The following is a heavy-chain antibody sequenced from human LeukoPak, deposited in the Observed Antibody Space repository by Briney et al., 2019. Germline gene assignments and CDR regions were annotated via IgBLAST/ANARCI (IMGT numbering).Heavy chain of an antibody. J-gene: IGHJ6*04. CDR1: GFSFSNYA. CDR2: IKQGGSEK. Sequence: GGSLRLSCSASGFSFSNYAMYWVRQAPGKGLEWVANIKQGGSEKYYVDSVKGRFTISRDNAKNSLYLQMNSLRAEDTAVYYCARDFGLRCSGGTCYSVYYYGMDVWGKGTTVPVSS. V-gene: IGHV3-7*03. D-gene: IGHD2-15*01. CDR3: ARDFGLRCSGGTCYSVYYYGMDV.